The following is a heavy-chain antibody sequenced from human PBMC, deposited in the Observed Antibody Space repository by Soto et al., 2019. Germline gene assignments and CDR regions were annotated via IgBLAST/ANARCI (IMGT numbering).Heavy chain of an antibody. CDR1: GDSIRSSNW. Sequence: QVQLQESGPGLVKPSGTLSLTCVVFGDSIRSSNWWTWVRQPPGKGLEWIGEVYQSGSPNYNPSLKSRTPISVDKSSNQFSLKLNSVTAADTAVYYCARDRGYGSGALDYWGQGTLVTVSS. CDR2: VYQSGSP. J-gene: IGHJ4*02. CDR3: ARDRGYGSGALDY. D-gene: IGHD6-19*01. V-gene: IGHV4-4*02.